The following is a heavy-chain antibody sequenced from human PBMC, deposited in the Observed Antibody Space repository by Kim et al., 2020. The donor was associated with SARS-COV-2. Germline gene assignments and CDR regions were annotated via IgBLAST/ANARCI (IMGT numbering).Heavy chain of an antibody. D-gene: IGHD3-10*01. CDR1: GGSISSSSYY. Sequence: SETLSLTCTVSGGSISSSSYYWGWIRQPPGKGLEWIGSIYYSGSTYYNPSLKSRVTISVDTSKNQFSLKLSSVTAADTAVYYCARSGGLWFGELLSFWYLDYWGQGTLVTVSS. CDR3: ARSGGLWFGELLSFWYLDY. CDR2: IYYSGST. J-gene: IGHJ4*02. V-gene: IGHV4-39*01.